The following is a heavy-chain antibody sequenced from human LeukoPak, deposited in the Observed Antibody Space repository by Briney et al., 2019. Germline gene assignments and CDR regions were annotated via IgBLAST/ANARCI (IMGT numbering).Heavy chain of an antibody. CDR2: IYYSGST. CDR3: ARASGYDYLGWFDP. J-gene: IGHJ5*02. V-gene: IGHV4-39*07. D-gene: IGHD5-12*01. Sequence: PSETLSLTCTVSGGSISSSSYYWGWIRQPPGKGLEWIGSIYYSGSTYYNPSLKSRVTISVDTSKNQFSLKLSSVTAADTAVCYCARASGYDYLGWFDPWGQGTLVTVSS. CDR1: GGSISSSSYY.